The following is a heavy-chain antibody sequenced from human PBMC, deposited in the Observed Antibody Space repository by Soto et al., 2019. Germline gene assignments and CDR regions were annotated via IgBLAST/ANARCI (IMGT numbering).Heavy chain of an antibody. J-gene: IGHJ5*02. Sequence: SETLSLTCTVSGGSISSSSYYWGWIHQPPGKGLEWIGSIYYSGSTYYNPSLKSRVTISVDTSKNQFSLKLSSVTAADTAVYYCARHKNDCSGGSCYWVRTRKDNWFDPWGQGTLVTVSS. CDR1: GGSISSSSYY. CDR2: IYYSGST. V-gene: IGHV4-39*01. D-gene: IGHD2-15*01. CDR3: ARHKNDCSGGSCYWVRTRKDNWFDP.